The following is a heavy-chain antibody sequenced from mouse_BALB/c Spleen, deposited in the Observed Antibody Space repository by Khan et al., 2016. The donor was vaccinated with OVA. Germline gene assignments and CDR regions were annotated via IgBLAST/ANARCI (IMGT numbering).Heavy chain of an antibody. V-gene: IGHV2-6-4*01. D-gene: IGHD2-14*01. J-gene: IGHJ4*01. Sequence: QVRLQQSGPGPVAPSQSLSITCTVSGFSLSRYNIHWIRQPPGKGLEWLGMIWGGGGTDYNSTLKSRLSISKDNSKSQVFLKMNSLQTDDTAMYYCARAYYRYDGYYAMDYWGQGTSVTVPS. CDR3: ARAYYRYDGYYAMDY. CDR1: GFSLSRYN. CDR2: IWGGGGT.